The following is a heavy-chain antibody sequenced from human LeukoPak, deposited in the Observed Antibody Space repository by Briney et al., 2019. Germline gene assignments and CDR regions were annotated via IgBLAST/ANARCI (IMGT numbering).Heavy chain of an antibody. V-gene: IGHV1-69*01. CDR3: ARDHVVLAPGGYYYHYMDV. Sequence: SVKVSCKASEGTFNNYAISWVRQAPGQGLEWMGGIIPIFGIANYAQKFQGRVTVTADESTSTAYMELSSLRSEDTAVCYCARDHVVLAPGGYYYHYMDVWGKGTTVTVS. CDR1: EGTFNNYA. J-gene: IGHJ6*03. D-gene: IGHD3-3*02. CDR2: IIPIFGIA.